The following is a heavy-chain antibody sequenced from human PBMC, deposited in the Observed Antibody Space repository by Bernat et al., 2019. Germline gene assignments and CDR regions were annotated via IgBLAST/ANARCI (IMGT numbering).Heavy chain of an antibody. J-gene: IGHJ6*02. V-gene: IGHV3-30*18. CDR3: AKGDTAMAKYYYYYYGMDV. Sequence: QVQLVESGGGVVQPGRSLRLSCAASGFTFSSYGMHWVRQAPGKGLEWVAVISYDGSNKYYADSVKGRFTISRDNSKNPLYLQMNSLRAEDTAVYYCAKGDTAMAKYYYYYYGMDVWGQGTTVTVSS. D-gene: IGHD5-18*01. CDR1: GFTFSSYG. CDR2: ISYDGSNK.